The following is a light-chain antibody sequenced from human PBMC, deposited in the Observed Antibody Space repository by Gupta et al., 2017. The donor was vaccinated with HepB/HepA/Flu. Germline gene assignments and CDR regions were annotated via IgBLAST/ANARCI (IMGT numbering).Light chain of an antibody. CDR3: QQYNNWPPECT. Sequence: EIVMTQSPATLSVSPGARATLSCRASQSVSSNLAWYQQKPGQAPSLLIYGAATRATGIPARFSGSGSGTEFTLTISSLQSEDFAVYYCQQYNNWPPECTFGPGTKVDIK. V-gene: IGKV3-15*01. J-gene: IGKJ3*01. CDR1: QSVSSN. CDR2: GAA.